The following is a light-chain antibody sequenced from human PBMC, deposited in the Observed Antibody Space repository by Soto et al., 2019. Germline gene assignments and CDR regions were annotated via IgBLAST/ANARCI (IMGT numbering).Light chain of an antibody. CDR1: QSGRNNY. CDR2: DAS. CDR3: QQFSSYPLT. J-gene: IGKJ4*01. Sequence: EFVLTQAPFTLSFAAVERSTLSCSPSQSGRNNYLAWYQQKPGQAPRLLIYDASSRATGIPDRFSGGGSGTDFTLTISRLEPEDFAVYYCQQFSSYPLTFGGGTKVDIK. V-gene: IGKV3-20*01.